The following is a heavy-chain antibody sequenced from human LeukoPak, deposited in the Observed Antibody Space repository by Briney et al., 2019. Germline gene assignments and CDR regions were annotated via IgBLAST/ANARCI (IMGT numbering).Heavy chain of an antibody. CDR3: AREPPTVTTKYLSYYYYMDV. J-gene: IGHJ6*03. D-gene: IGHD4-11*01. V-gene: IGHV3-21*01. Sequence: GGSLRLSCAASGFTFSSYSMNWVRQAPGKGLEWVSSISSSSSYIYYADSVKGRFTISRDNAKNSPYLQMNSLRAEDTAVYYCAREPPTVTTKYLSYYYYMDVWGKGTTVTVSS. CDR1: GFTFSSYS. CDR2: ISSSSSYI.